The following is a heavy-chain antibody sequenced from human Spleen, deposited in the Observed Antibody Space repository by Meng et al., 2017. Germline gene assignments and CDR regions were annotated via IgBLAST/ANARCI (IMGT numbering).Heavy chain of an antibody. CDR1: GYTFPDYW. J-gene: IGHJ4*02. V-gene: IGHV1-2*06. Sequence: ASVKVSCKASGYTFPDYWLHWVRRAPGQGLEWMGRINPKSGDTHYAQRFQGRVTMTGDTSISTAYMELSGLRSDDTAMYYCARAVTVATLGPLGDWGQGTLVTVSS. CDR3: ARAVTVATLGPLGD. D-gene: IGHD5-12*01. CDR2: INPKSGDT.